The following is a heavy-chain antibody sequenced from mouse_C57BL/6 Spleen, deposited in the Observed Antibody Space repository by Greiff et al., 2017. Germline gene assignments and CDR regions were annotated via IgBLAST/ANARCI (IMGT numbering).Heavy chain of an antibody. CDR3: ARKYSNWFAY. V-gene: IGHV1-69*01. Sequence: QVQLKQPGAELVMPGASVKLSCKASGYTFTSYWMHWVKQRPGQGLEWIGEIDPSDSYTNYNQKFKGKSTLTVDKSSSTAYMQLSSLTSEDSAVYYCARKYSNWFAYWGQGTLVTVSA. CDR1: GYTFTSYW. D-gene: IGHD2-5*01. CDR2: IDPSDSYT. J-gene: IGHJ3*01.